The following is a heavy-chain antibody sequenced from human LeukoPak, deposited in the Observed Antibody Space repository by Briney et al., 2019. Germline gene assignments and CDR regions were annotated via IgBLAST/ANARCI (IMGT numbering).Heavy chain of an antibody. Sequence: ASVKVSCKTSGYTFTYDIYWVRQAPGQGLELMGWVNPNNGKTGYCAQKFRGRLTMTRNTSISTAYMQLSSLRSDDTAVYYCARAPIASAVIDYWGQGTLVTVSS. J-gene: IGHJ4*02. CDR3: ARAPIASAVIDY. V-gene: IGHV1-8*01. D-gene: IGHD6-13*01. CDR1: GYTFTYD. CDR2: VNPNNGKT.